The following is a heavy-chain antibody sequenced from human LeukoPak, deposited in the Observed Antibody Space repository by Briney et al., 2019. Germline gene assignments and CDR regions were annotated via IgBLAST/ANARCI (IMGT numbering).Heavy chain of an antibody. J-gene: IGHJ5*02. CDR3: ARGFSSSGGFDP. D-gene: IGHD6-6*01. CDR2: INHSGST. Sequence: SETLSLTCAVYGGSFSGYYWSWIRQPPGKGLEWIGEINHSGSTNYNPSLKSRVTISVDTSKNQFSLKLSSVTAADTAVCYCARGFSSSGGFDPWGQGTLVTVSS. V-gene: IGHV4-34*01. CDR1: GGSFSGYY.